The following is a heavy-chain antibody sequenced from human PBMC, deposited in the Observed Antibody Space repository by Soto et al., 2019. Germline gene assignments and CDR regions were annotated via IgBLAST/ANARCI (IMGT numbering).Heavy chain of an antibody. CDR2: IVVGSGTT. V-gene: IGHV1-58*01. Sequence: GASVKVSCKASGFTFTESILQWVRQARGQSLEWIGWIVVGSGTTYYAQEFQERVTITRDMSTSTAYMELSSLRSEDTAVYYCAAFSRKYHSRDSGFDYWG. J-gene: IGHJ4*01. CDR3: AAFSRKYHSRDSGFDY. CDR1: GFTFTESI.